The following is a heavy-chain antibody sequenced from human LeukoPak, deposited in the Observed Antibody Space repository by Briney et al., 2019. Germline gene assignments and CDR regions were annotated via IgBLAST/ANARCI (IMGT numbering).Heavy chain of an antibody. CDR2: MNPNSGNT. CDR3: ARSITIFGVVIHPTEFDP. D-gene: IGHD3-3*01. J-gene: IGHJ5*02. Sequence: ASVKVSCKASGYTFTSYDINWVRQATGQGLEWMGWMNPNSGNTGYAQKFQGRVTMTRNTSISTAYMELSSLRSEDTAVYYCARSITIFGVVIHPTEFDPWGQGTLVTVSS. V-gene: IGHV1-8*01. CDR1: GYTFTSYD.